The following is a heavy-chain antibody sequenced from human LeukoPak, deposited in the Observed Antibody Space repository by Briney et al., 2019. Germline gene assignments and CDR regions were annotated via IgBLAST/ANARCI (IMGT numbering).Heavy chain of an antibody. CDR3: ARTSITMIVVAPSFDY. J-gene: IGHJ4*02. D-gene: IGHD3-22*01. CDR1: GFTFNDYY. Sequence: GGSLGLSCAASGFTFNDYYMSWIRQAPGKGLECVLYISSSGSTIYYADSVKGRFTISRDNAKNSLYLQMNSLRAEDTAVYYCARTSITMIVVAPSFDYWGQGTLVTVSS. CDR2: ISSSGSTI. V-gene: IGHV3-11*04.